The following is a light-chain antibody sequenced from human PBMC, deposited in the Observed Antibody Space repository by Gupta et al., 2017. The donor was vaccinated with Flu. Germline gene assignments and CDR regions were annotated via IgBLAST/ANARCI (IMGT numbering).Light chain of an antibody. J-gene: IGKJ1*01. CDR3: QQYNSYFT. CDR1: QSISYW. V-gene: IGKV1-5*03. Sequence: IQLTQSPSTLSASVGDRVTITRRASQSISYWLAWHQQKPGEAPKLLIYKASRAESGVPSRFSGSVCETEFTLTSSSLQPDDFATYYSQQYNSYFTFGQGTKVEIK. CDR2: KAS.